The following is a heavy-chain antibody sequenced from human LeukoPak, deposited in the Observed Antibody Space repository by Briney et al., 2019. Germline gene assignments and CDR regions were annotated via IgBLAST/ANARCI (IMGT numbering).Heavy chain of an antibody. CDR2: MSSDGGSA. D-gene: IGHD5-18*01. CDR3: AKDIGRVDTASTYMDV. J-gene: IGHJ6*03. Sequence: GGSLRLSCAASGFTFSSYAMHWVRQAPGKGLEYVSSMSSDGGSAYYINSVKGRFTISRDNAKNSLYLQMNSLRVEDTALYYCAKDIGRVDTASTYMDVWGKGTTVTISS. CDR1: GFTFSSYA. V-gene: IGHV3-64*01.